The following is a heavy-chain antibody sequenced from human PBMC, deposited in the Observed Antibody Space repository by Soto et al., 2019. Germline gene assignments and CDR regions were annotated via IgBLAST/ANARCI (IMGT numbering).Heavy chain of an antibody. CDR2: INAGNGNT. CDR3: ARGGYSGYDSPGY. CDR1: GYTFTSYA. J-gene: IGHJ4*02. V-gene: IGHV1-3*01. Sequence: QVQLVQSGAEVKKPGASVKVSCKASGYTFTSYAMHWVRQAPGQRLEWMGWINAGNGNTKYSQKFQGRVTITRDTSANTAYMELSSLRSQDTAVYYCARGGYSGYDSPGYWGQGTLVTVSS. D-gene: IGHD5-12*01.